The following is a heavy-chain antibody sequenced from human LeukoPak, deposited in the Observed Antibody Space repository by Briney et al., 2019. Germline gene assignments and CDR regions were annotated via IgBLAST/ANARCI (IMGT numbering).Heavy chain of an antibody. D-gene: IGHD1-26*01. Sequence: GASVKVSCKVSGYTLTELSMHWVRQAPGKGLEWMGGFDPEDGETIYAQKFQGRVTMTEDTSTDTAYMELSSLRSEDTAVYYCARQATWLPGDAFDIWGQGTMVTVSS. CDR1: GYTLTELS. CDR3: ARQATWLPGDAFDI. J-gene: IGHJ3*02. CDR2: FDPEDGET. V-gene: IGHV1-24*01.